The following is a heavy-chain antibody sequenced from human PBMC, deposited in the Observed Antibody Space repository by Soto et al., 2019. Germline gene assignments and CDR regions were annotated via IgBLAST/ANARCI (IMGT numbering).Heavy chain of an antibody. D-gene: IGHD4-17*01. Sequence: PSETLSLTCTVSGGSISSYYWSWIRQPPGKGLEWIGYIYYIGSTNYNPSFRSRVTMSVDTSKNQFSLNLSSVTAADTAVYYCARTLGYGDYGDGCFDPWGQGTLVTVSS. J-gene: IGHJ5*02. CDR3: ARTLGYGDYGDGCFDP. CDR2: IYYIGST. V-gene: IGHV4-59*08. CDR1: GGSISSYY.